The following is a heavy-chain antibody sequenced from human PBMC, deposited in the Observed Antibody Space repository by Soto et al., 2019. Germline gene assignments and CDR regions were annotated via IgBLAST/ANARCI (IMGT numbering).Heavy chain of an antibody. V-gene: IGHV3-20*01. D-gene: IGHD1-1*01. Sequence: EVQLVESGGSVIRPGGSPRLSCAASGFAFQNHVMAWVRQVPGKGLEWVAGISGSGVNAGYADSVKGRLTISRDNGDNSLYLEINNLGVEDTALYHCARKPHWQYWYFDLWGRGTLVTVSS. CDR3: ARKPHWQYWYFDL. CDR1: GFAFQNHV. J-gene: IGHJ2*01. CDR2: ISGSGVNA.